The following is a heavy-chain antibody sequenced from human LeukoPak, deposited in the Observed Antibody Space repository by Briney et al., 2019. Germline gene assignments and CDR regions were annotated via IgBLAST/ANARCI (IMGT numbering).Heavy chain of an antibody. Sequence: SETLSLTRAVYGGSFSGYYWSWIRQPPGKGLEWIGEINHSGSTNYNPSLKSRVTISVDTSKNQFSLKLSSVTAADTAVYYWARGGGVQLERRYYYGMDVWGKGTTVTVSS. CDR2: INHSGST. J-gene: IGHJ6*04. CDR3: ARGGGVQLERRYYYGMDV. CDR1: GGSFSGYY. V-gene: IGHV4-34*01. D-gene: IGHD1-1*01.